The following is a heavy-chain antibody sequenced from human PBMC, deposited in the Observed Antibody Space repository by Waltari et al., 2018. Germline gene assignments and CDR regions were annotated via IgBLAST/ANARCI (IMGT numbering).Heavy chain of an antibody. J-gene: IGHJ4*02. V-gene: IGHV4-34*01. D-gene: IGHD6-19*01. CDR2: IKPSGST. CDR3: ARGLVDSSGWYDY. Sequence: QVQLQQWGAGLLKPSETLSLTCAVYGGSFSGYYWSWIRQPPGKGLEWIGEIKPSGSTNYNPSLKSRVTISVDTSKNQFSLKLSSVTAADTAVYDCARGLVDSSGWYDYWGQGTLVTVSS. CDR1: GGSFSGYY.